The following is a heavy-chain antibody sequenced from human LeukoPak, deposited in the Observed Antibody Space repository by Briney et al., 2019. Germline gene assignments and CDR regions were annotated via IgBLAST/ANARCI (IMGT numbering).Heavy chain of an antibody. CDR3: VRDFTVTHFDY. CDR2: TYYRSQRIN. CDR1: GDSLSSNKAA. J-gene: IGHJ4*02. D-gene: IGHD4-11*01. Sequence: SQTLSLTCAISGDSLSSNKAAWNWMRESPSRGLEGLGRTYYRSQRINDYGAAVKSRITIKSDKPKKQLSLQLKSITPENTVVYYCVRDFTVTHFDYWGQGTLVTVPS. V-gene: IGHV6-1*01.